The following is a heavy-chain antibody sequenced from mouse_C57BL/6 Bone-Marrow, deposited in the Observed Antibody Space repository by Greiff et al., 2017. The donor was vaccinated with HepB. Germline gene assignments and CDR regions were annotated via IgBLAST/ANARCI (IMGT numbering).Heavy chain of an antibody. Sequence: QGVESGEGLVKPGGSLKLSCAASGFTFSSYAMSWVRQTPEKRLEWVAYISSGGDYIYYADTVKGRFTISRDNARNTLYLQMSSLKSEDTAMYYCTRATTVPFDWYFDVWGTGTTVTVSS. J-gene: IGHJ1*03. V-gene: IGHV5-9-1*02. CDR1: GFTFSSYA. CDR3: TRATTVPFDWYFDV. D-gene: IGHD1-1*01. CDR2: ISSGGDYI.